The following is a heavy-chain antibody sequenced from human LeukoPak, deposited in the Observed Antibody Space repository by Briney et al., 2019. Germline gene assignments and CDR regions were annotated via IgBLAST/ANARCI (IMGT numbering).Heavy chain of an antibody. CDR1: GYTFTGYY. Sequence: ASVKVSCKASGYTFTGYYMHWVRQAPGQGLEWMGWINPNSGGTNYAQKSQGGVTMTRDTSISTAYMELSRLRSDDTAVYYCARLGYCSSTSCYNARWFDPWGQGTLVTVSS. CDR2: INPNSGGT. CDR3: ARLGYCSSTSCYNARWFDP. J-gene: IGHJ5*02. V-gene: IGHV1-2*02. D-gene: IGHD2-2*02.